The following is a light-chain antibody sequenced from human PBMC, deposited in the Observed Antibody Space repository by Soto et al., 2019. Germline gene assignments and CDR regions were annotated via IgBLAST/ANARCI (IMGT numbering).Light chain of an antibody. Sequence: EIVLTQSPATLSLSPGERATLSCRASQSVSSYLAWYQQKPGQAPRLLIYDASNRATGIPARFSASGSGTNFTLTISSLEPEDLAVYYCQQRSNWTRTFGQGTKVEI. CDR2: DAS. V-gene: IGKV3-11*01. CDR1: QSVSSY. J-gene: IGKJ1*01. CDR3: QQRSNWTRT.